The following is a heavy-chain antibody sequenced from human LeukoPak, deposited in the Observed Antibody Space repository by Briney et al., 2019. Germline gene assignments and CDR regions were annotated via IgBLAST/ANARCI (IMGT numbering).Heavy chain of an antibody. CDR2: IGNTGRTI. CDR1: GFTFSSYE. Sequence: GGSLRLSCAASGFTFSSYEMNWVRQAPGRGLEWVSYIGNTGRTIYYKDSVKGRFTISRDNAKNSLYLQMNSLRAEDTAIYYCVRGDRYFFDFWGQGTLVTVSS. V-gene: IGHV3-48*03. J-gene: IGHJ4*02. CDR3: VRGDRYFFDF.